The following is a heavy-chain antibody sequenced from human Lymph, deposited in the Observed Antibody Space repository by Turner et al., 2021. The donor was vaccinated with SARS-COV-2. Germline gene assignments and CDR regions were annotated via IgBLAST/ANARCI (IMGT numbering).Heavy chain of an antibody. J-gene: IGHJ2*01. V-gene: IGHV4-34*01. D-gene: IGHD7-27*01. CDR3: ARVWVRWWYFDL. Sequence: QVQLQQWGAGLLKPSETLSLTCAVYGGSFSGYYWSWIRQPPGQGLEWIGEINHTGSTNYNPSLKSRVTISVDTSKNQFSLKLSSVTAADTAVYYCARVWVRWWYFDLWGRGTLVTVSS. CDR1: GGSFSGYY. CDR2: INHTGST.